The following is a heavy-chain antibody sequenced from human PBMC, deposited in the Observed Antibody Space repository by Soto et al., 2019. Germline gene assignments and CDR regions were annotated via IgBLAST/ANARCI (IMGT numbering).Heavy chain of an antibody. CDR2: IYHSGST. J-gene: IGHJ4*02. V-gene: IGHV4-30-2*01. Sequence: QLQLQESGSGLVKPSQTLSLTCAVSGGSISSGGYSCNWIRQPPGKGLEWIGYIYHSGSTYYNPSSKSRVTIAVDRSKNQFSLKLSSVTAADTAVYYCARGMTTVTTFDYWGQGTLVTVSS. CDR3: ARGMTTVTTFDY. D-gene: IGHD4-17*01. CDR1: GGSISSGGYS.